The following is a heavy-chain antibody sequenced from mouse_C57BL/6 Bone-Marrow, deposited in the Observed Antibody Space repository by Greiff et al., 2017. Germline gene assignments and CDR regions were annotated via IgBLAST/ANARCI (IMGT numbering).Heavy chain of an antibody. Sequence: QVQLQQSGAELVKPGASVKISCKASGYTFTDYYINWVKQRPGQGLEWIGKIGPGSGSPYYNEKFKGKATLTADKSSSTAYMQLSSLTSEDSAVYFCARTPSQLRLRLAWFAYWGQGTLVTVSA. V-gene: IGHV1-77*01. D-gene: IGHD3-2*02. CDR3: ARTPSQLRLRLAWFAY. CDR1: GYTFTDYY. J-gene: IGHJ3*01. CDR2: IGPGSGSP.